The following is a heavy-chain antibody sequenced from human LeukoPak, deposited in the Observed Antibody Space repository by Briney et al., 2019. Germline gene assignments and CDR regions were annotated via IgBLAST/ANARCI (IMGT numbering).Heavy chain of an antibody. CDR1: GYTFITYY. CDR3: ARDLQARVALYSPDF. D-gene: IGHD2-21*01. Sequence: ASVKVSCKASGYTFITYYMHWVRQAPGQGLEWMGIINPDSGSTNYAQSFQGRVNMTRDTSTSTVYMELSSLRSEDTAVYYCARDLQARVALYSPDFWGQGTLVTVSS. V-gene: IGHV1-46*01. CDR2: INPDSGST. J-gene: IGHJ4*02.